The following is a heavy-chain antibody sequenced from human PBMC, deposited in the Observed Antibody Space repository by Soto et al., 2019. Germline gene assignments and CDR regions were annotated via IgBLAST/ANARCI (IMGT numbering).Heavy chain of an antibody. CDR3: ARLLPYYYYYYGMDV. CDR1: GGTFRSYA. D-gene: IGHD3-22*01. V-gene: IGHV1-69*13. CDR2: IIPIFGTA. Sequence: ASVKVSCKASGGTFRSYAISWVRQAPGQGLEWMGGIIPIFGTANYAQKFQVRVTITADESTSTAYMELSSLRSEDTAVYYCARLLPYYYYYYGMDVWGQGTTVTVSS. J-gene: IGHJ6*02.